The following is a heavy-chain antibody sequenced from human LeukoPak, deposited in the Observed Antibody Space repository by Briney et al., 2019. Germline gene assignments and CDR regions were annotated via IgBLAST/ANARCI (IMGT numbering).Heavy chain of an antibody. CDR3: ASRYCSGGSCPLDY. J-gene: IGHJ4*02. D-gene: IGHD2-15*01. CDR2: INHNGST. V-gene: IGHV4-34*01. CDR1: GGSFSGYY. Sequence: SETLSLTCAVYGGSFSGYYWSWIRQPPGKGLEWIGEINHNGSTNYNPSLKSRVTISVDTSKNQFSLKLSSVTAADTAVYYCASRYCSGGSCPLDYWGQGTLVTVSS.